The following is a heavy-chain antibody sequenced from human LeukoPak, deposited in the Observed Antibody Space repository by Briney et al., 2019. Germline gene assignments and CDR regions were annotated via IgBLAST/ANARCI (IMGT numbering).Heavy chain of an antibody. J-gene: IGHJ4*02. Sequence: PGGSLRLSCAASGFTFSSYGMHWVRQAPGKGLEWVAVIWYDGSNKCYADSVKGRFTISRDNSKNTLYLQMNSLRAEDTAVYYCAKGIVYDSSGTFDYWGQGTLVTVSS. CDR2: IWYDGSNK. CDR1: GFTFSSYG. D-gene: IGHD3-22*01. CDR3: AKGIVYDSSGTFDY. V-gene: IGHV3-33*06.